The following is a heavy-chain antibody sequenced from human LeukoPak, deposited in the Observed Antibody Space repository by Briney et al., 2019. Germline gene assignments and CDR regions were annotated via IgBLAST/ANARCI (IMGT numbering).Heavy chain of an antibody. V-gene: IGHV4-34*01. Sequence: SETLSLTCAVYGGSFSGYYWTWIRQPPEKGLEWIGEIDHSGSTNYNPSLKSRVTISVDTSKNQFSLKLRSVTAADTAVYYCARGNYDVLTGYYLLDYWGQGTLVTVSS. CDR1: GGSFSGYY. D-gene: IGHD3-9*01. CDR3: ARGNYDVLTGYYLLDY. CDR2: IDHSGST. J-gene: IGHJ4*02.